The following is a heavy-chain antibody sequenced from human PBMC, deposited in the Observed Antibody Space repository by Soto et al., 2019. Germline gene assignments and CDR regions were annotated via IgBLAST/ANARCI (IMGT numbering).Heavy chain of an antibody. CDR3: ARVTMVTRDSDHFGVDV. V-gene: IGHV4-38-2*02. Sequence: XGTLSLTCLVSGFTISSPYAWGWIRQPPGKGLEWIGSISHTGTTSYSPSLTSRVSISVDTSKNQVSLKLTSVTAADTAVYFCARVTMVTRDSDHFGVDVWGHGTTVTVSS. CDR1: GFTISSPYA. D-gene: IGHD4-17*01. J-gene: IGHJ6*02. CDR2: ISHTGTT.